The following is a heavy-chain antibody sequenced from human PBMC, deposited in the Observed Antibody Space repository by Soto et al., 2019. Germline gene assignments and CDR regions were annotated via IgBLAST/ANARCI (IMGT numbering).Heavy chain of an antibody. D-gene: IGHD2-15*01. Sequence: GGALKISWEPSGYRFKEYWIGLVRQMPGKGLEGVGIIHSGDSDTKYSPSFQGQVTISVDKSITTAHLQWSSLKASDTTMYYCARTAGPEVAGSLEYYYFYGMDVWGQGTPVTVSS. CDR3: ARTAGPEVAGSLEYYYFYGMDV. V-gene: IGHV5-51*01. CDR2: IHSGDSDT. J-gene: IGHJ6*02. CDR1: GYRFKEYW.